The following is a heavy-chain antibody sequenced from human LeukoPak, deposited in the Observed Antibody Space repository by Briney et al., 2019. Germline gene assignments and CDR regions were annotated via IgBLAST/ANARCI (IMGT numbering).Heavy chain of an antibody. V-gene: IGHV4-39*01. CDR3: ARLPPPIDY. Sequence: PSETLSLTCTVSGASISSSSYYWGWIRQPPGKGLEWIASIYYSGSTYYHPSLKSRVTISVDPSKTQSSLKLSSVPGAGTAVYYCARLPPPIDYWGEGTLVSVRS. D-gene: IGHD2-2*02. CDR2: IYYSGST. CDR1: GASISSSSYY. J-gene: IGHJ4*02.